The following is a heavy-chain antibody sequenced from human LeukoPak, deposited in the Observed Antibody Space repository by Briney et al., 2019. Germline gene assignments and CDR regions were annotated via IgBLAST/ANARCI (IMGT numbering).Heavy chain of an antibody. V-gene: IGHV3-23*01. D-gene: IGHD6-19*01. CDR3: AKDPQWLYFDY. CDR2: ISGSGGST. Sequence: GRSLRLSCAASGFTFDDYAMHWVRQAPGKGLEWVSAISGSGGSTYYADSVKGRFTISRDNSKNTLYLQMNSLRAEDTAVYYCAKDPQWLYFDYWGQGTLVTVSS. CDR1: GFTFDDYA. J-gene: IGHJ4*02.